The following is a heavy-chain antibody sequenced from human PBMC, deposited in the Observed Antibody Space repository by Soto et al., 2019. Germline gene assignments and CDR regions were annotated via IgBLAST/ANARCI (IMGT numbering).Heavy chain of an antibody. Sequence: QVQLQESGPGLVKPSETLSLTCAVSGGSISSCYWNWIRQPPGKGLEWIGNIYYSGSTNYNPSLKSRVTISVDTSKNQFSLKVDSVTAADTAMYYCARRGERGWFGLWGQGTLVTVS. J-gene: IGHJ5*02. CDR1: GGSISSCY. D-gene: IGHD3-16*01. V-gene: IGHV4-59*08. CDR2: IYYSGST. CDR3: ARRGERGWFGL.